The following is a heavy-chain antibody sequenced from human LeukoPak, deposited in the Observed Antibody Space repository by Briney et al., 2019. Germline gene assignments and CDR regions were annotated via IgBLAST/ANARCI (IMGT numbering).Heavy chain of an antibody. CDR2: IYSGGST. V-gene: IGHV3-53*04. D-gene: IGHD3-3*01. CDR3: AGNDFWSGYYIVR. Sequence: GGSLRLSCAASGFTVSCNYMSWVRQAPGKGLEWVSVIYSGGSTYYADSVKGRFTISRHNSKNTLYLQMNSLRAEDTAVYYCAGNDFWSGYYIVRWGQGTLVTVSS. CDR1: GFTVSCNY. J-gene: IGHJ4*02.